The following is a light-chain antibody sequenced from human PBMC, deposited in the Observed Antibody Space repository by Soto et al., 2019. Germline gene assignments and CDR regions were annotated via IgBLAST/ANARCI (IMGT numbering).Light chain of an antibody. J-gene: IGLJ3*02. CDR2: DVT. CDR3: CSYAGAYTWM. CDR1: SSDVGGYDY. V-gene: IGLV2-11*01. Sequence: QAVVTQPRSVSGSPGQSVTISCTGTSSDVGGYDYVSWCQQHPGKAPKLLIYDVTRRPSGVPDRFSGSKSGNTASLTISGLQAEDEADYYCCSYAGAYTWMFGGGTKVTVL.